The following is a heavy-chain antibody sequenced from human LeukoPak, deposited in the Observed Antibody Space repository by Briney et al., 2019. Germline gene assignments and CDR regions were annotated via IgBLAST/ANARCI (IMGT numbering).Heavy chain of an antibody. CDR3: AKEGRYYDSSGYYYERKAVFDY. CDR1: GFTFSSYA. J-gene: IGHJ4*02. Sequence: PGRSLRLSCAASGFTFSSYAMSWVRQAPGKGLEWVSAISGSGGSTYYADSVKGRFTISRDNSKNTLYLQMNSLRAEDTAVYYCAKEGRYYDSSGYYYERKAVFDYWGQGTLVTVSS. V-gene: IGHV3-23*01. D-gene: IGHD3-22*01. CDR2: ISGSGGST.